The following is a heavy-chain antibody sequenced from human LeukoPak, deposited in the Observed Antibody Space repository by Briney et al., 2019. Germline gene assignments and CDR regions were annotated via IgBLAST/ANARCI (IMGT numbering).Heavy chain of an antibody. J-gene: IGHJ6*03. V-gene: IGHV3-15*01. CDR2: IKSKTDGGTT. CDR1: GFTLSSYA. Sequence: GGSLRLSCAASGFTLSSYAMSWVRQAPGKGLEWVGRIKSKTDGGTTDYAAPVKGRFTISRDDSKNTLYLQMNSLKTEDTAVYYCTTGRYYYYMDVWGKGTTVTVSS. CDR3: TTGRYYYYMDV.